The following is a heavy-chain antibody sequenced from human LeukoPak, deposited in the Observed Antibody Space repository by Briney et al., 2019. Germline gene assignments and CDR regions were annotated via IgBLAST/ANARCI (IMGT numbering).Heavy chain of an antibody. Sequence: SVKVSCKASGGTFSSYAISWVRQAPGQGVEWMGRIIPILGIANYAQKFQGRVTITADKSTSTAYMELSSLRSEDTAVYYCARDYYDSSGYYYWFDPWGQGTLVTVSS. V-gene: IGHV1-69*04. J-gene: IGHJ5*02. CDR3: ARDYYDSSGYYYWFDP. D-gene: IGHD3-22*01. CDR2: IIPILGIA. CDR1: GGTFSSYA.